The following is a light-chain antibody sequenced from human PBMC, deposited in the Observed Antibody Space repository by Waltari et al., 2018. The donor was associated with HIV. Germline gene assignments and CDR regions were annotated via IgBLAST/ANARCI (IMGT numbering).Light chain of an antibody. Sequence: QSVLTQPPSVSGAPGQRVTISCTGSSSNIGAGYDVHWFQQLPGTAPKLLIYGNTNRPSGVPDRFSGSKSGTSASLAITVLQAEDEGDYYCQSYDSGLSAYVFGTGTKVTVL. J-gene: IGLJ1*01. CDR1: SSNIGAGYD. V-gene: IGLV1-40*01. CDR2: GNT. CDR3: QSYDSGLSAYV.